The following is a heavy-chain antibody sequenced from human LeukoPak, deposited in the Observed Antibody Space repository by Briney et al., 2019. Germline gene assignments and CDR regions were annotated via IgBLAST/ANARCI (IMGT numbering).Heavy chain of an antibody. Sequence: GGSLRPSCAASGFTFISYWMSWVGQPPGKGLEWVANIKQDGCEKYYVDSVKGRFTISRDNAKNSLYLQMNSLRAEDTAVYYCARDGDVWGKGTTVTVSS. V-gene: IGHV3-7*01. CDR1: GFTFISYW. J-gene: IGHJ6*04. CDR3: ARDGDV. CDR2: IKQDGCEK.